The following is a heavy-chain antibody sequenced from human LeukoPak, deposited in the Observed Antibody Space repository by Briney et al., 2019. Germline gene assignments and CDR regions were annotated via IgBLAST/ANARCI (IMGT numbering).Heavy chain of an antibody. Sequence: GGSLRLSCAASGFIFSSYNMNWVRQAPGKGLEWVSSISSSSTYICYGDSVKGRFSISRDNAKNSLYLQMNSLRAEDTAVYYCARDGYSSSSFDFWGQGTLVTVSS. CDR1: GFIFSSYN. D-gene: IGHD6-6*01. CDR3: ARDGYSSSSFDF. V-gene: IGHV3-21*01. CDR2: ISSSSTYI. J-gene: IGHJ4*02.